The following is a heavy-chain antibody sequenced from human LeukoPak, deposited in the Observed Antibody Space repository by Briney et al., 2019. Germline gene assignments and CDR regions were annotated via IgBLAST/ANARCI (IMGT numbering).Heavy chain of an antibody. CDR3: ARVAVAFDAFDI. Sequence: GASVTVSCKASGYTFTSYYMHWVRQAPGQGLEWMGIINPSGGSTSYAQKFQGRVTMTRDTSTSTVYMELSSLRSEDTAVYYCARVAVAFDAFDIWGQGTMVTVSS. D-gene: IGHD6-19*01. CDR2: INPSGGST. J-gene: IGHJ3*02. CDR1: GYTFTSYY. V-gene: IGHV1-46*01.